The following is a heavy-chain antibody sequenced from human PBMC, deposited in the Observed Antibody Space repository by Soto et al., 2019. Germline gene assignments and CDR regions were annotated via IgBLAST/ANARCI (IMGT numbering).Heavy chain of an antibody. D-gene: IGHD2-2*01. J-gene: IGHJ4*02. Sequence: QVKLQESGPGLVKPSETLSLTCTVSGGSVTSTSSYWTWIRQPPGKGLGCIGYISYSGSTDYNPSLKSRVTIAVDTSKNHFSLKLRSVTAADTAVYYCARLYCTRTSCFIDYWGQGTLVTVPS. V-gene: IGHV4-61*03. CDR3: ARLYCTRTSCFIDY. CDR2: ISYSGST. CDR1: GGSVTSTSSY.